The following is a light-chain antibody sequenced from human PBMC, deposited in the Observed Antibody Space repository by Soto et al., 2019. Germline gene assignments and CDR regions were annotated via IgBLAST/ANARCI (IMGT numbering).Light chain of an antibody. V-gene: IGKV1-9*01. CDR1: QGVGSD. Sequence: DIQLTQSPSFLSASVGDRVTITCRASQGVGSDLAWYQQKAGKAPKLLIYAASTLQSGVPSRFSGSGSGTEFTLTINSLQPEDFANYYCQHYNSYSEAFGQGTKVELK. J-gene: IGKJ1*01. CDR2: AAS. CDR3: QHYNSYSEA.